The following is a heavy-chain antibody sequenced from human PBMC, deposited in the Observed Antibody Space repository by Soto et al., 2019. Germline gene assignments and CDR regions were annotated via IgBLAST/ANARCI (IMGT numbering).Heavy chain of an antibody. Sequence: QVQLVQSGAEVKKPGASVKVSCKASGYTFTANYLHWVRQAPGQGLEWMGWINPNSGVTNYAQRFQAGVTMTRDTSISTAYMELSRLTSDDTAVYYCAREISSSWMDVWGQGTTVTVSS. D-gene: IGHD6-13*01. CDR2: INPNSGVT. CDR3: AREISSSWMDV. J-gene: IGHJ6*02. V-gene: IGHV1-2*02. CDR1: GYTFTANY.